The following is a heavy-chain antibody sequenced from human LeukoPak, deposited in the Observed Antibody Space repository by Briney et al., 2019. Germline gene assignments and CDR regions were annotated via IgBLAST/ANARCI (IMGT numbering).Heavy chain of an antibody. J-gene: IGHJ4*02. D-gene: IGHD1-1*01. CDR2: ISSSSSYI. CDR3: ARDGRGDWDFDY. V-gene: IGHV3-21*01. CDR1: GFTFSSYS. Sequence: PGGSLRLSCAASGFTFSSYSMIWVRQAPGKGLEWVSSISSSSSYIYYADSVKGRFTISRDNAKNSLYLQMNSLRAEDTAVYYCARDGRGDWDFDYWGQGTLVTVSS.